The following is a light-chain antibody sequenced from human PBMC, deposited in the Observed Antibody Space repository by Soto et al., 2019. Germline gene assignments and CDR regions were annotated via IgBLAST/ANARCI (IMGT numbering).Light chain of an antibody. CDR1: SSDFGGYNY. J-gene: IGLJ1*01. V-gene: IGLV2-14*01. Sequence: QSVLTQPASVSGSPGHSITISCTGTSSDFGGYNYVSWYQQHPGKAPKLMIYDVSNRPSGVSNRFSGSKSGNTASLTISGLQAEDEADYYCSSYTSSSTSVVFGTGTKVTVL. CDR3: SSYTSSSTSVV. CDR2: DVS.